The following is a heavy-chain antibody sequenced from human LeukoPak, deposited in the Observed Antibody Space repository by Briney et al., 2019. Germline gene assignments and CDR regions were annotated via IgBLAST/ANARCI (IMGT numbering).Heavy chain of an antibody. D-gene: IGHD3-22*01. CDR1: GYTFTGYY. CDR2: INPYSGGT. J-gene: IGHJ3*02. Sequence: ASVKVSCKASGYTFTGYYMHWVRQAPGQGLEWMGWINPYSGGTNYAQKFQGRVTMTRDTSISTAYMELSSLRSEDTAVYYCARGNRGYDSSGYYYAHDAFDIWGQGTMVTVSS. CDR3: ARGNRGYDSSGYYYAHDAFDI. V-gene: IGHV1-2*02.